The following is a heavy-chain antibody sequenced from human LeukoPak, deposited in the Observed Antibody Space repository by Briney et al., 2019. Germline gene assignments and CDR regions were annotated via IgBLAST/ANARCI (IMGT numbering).Heavy chain of an antibody. CDR3: AREVDSYGSGTYYPGTF. D-gene: IGHD3-10*01. J-gene: IGHJ4*02. V-gene: IGHV1-2*02. CDR2: FNPNSGGA. CDR1: GYTFTDYY. Sequence: ASVKVSCKTSGYTFTDYYMHWVRQAPGQGLEWVGWFNPNSGGAHYAQKFQGRVTMTRDTSISTAYMELTGLRSDDTAVYYCAREVDSYGSGTYYPGTFWGQGTLVTVSS.